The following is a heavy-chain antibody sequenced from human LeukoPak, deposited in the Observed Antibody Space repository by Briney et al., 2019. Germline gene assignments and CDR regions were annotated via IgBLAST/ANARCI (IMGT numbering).Heavy chain of an antibody. Sequence: SVKVSCKASGGTFSSYTISWVRQAPGQGLEWMGRIIPNLGIANYAQKFQGRVTITADKSTSTAYMELSSLRSEDTAVYYCARADTSYSSSSGSWFDPWGQGTLVTVSS. J-gene: IGHJ5*02. CDR2: IIPNLGIA. CDR3: ARADTSYSSSSGSWFDP. D-gene: IGHD6-6*01. CDR1: GGTFSSYT. V-gene: IGHV1-69*02.